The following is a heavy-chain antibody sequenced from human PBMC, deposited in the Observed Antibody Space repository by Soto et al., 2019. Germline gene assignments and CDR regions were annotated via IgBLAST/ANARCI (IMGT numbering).Heavy chain of an antibody. V-gene: IGHV3-74*01. CDR1: GFTFSNYW. D-gene: IGHD6-19*01. CDR2: IKSDGSST. J-gene: IGHJ5*02. Sequence: GGSLRLSCAASGFTFSNYWMHWVRQAPGKGLVWVSRIKSDGSSTSYADSVEGRFTISRDNAKSTLYLQMNSLRAEDTAVYYCARQTSGWIDPWGQGTLVTVSS. CDR3: ARQTSGWIDP.